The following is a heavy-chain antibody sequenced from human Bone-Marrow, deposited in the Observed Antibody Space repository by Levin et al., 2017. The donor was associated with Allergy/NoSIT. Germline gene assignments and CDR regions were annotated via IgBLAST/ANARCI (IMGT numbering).Heavy chain of an antibody. CDR2: ISYDGSNK. J-gene: IGHJ4*02. Sequence: GESLKISCAASGFTFSSYGMHWVRQAPGKGLEWVAVISYDGSNKYYADSVKGRFTISRDNSKNTLYLQMNSLRAEDTAVYYCAKEWECTAMGTIDYWGQGTLVTVSS. CDR3: AKEWECTAMGTIDY. V-gene: IGHV3-30*18. CDR1: GFTFSSYG. D-gene: IGHD5-18*01.